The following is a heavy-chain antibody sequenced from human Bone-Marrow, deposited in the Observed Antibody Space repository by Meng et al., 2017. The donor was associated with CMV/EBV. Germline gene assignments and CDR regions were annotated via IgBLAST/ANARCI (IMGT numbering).Heavy chain of an antibody. Sequence: SLTCAVSGDAISSTNRWSWVRQSQGKGLEWVGEISHSGSTNYNPSLESRVTISVDKSKNQFSLKLTSVTAADTAVYFCARDLGFGGFFGYWGQGTLVTV. CDR2: ISHSGST. D-gene: IGHD3-10*01. J-gene: IGHJ4*02. V-gene: IGHV4-4*01. CDR1: GDAISSTNR. CDR3: ARDLGFGGFFGY.